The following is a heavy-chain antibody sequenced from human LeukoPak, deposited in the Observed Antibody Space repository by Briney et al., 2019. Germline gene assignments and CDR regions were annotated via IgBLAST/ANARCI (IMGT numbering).Heavy chain of an antibody. CDR1: GGTFSSYA. CDR2: IIPIFGTA. J-gene: IGHJ4*02. CDR3: ARDGREITFGGVIVIGY. D-gene: IGHD3-16*02. Sequence: ASVKVSCKASGGTFSSYAISWVRQAPGQGLEWMGGIIPIFGTANYAQKFQGRVTITADESTSTAYMELSSLRSEDTAVYYCARDGREITFGGVIVIGYWGQGTLVTVSS. V-gene: IGHV1-69*13.